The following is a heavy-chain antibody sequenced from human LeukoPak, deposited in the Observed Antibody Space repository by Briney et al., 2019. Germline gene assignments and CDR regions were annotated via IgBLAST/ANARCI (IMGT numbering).Heavy chain of an antibody. D-gene: IGHD2-21*02. CDR3: ARDLGPYCGGDCYSGGYFDL. J-gene: IGHJ2*01. Sequence: GGSLRLSCAASGCTFSSYSMNWLRQPPGKGLEWVSSISSSSSYIYYADSVKGRFTISRDKDKNSLYLQMNSLRAEDTAVYYCARDLGPYCGGDCYSGGYFDLWGRGTLVTVSS. CDR1: GCTFSSYS. V-gene: IGHV3-21*01. CDR2: ISSSSSYI.